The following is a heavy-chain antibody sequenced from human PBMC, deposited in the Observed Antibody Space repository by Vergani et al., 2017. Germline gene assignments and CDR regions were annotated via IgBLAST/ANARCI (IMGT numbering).Heavy chain of an antibody. CDR1: GYTFTGYY. D-gene: IGHD3-10*01. CDR2: INPNSGGT. J-gene: IGHJ6*03. V-gene: IGHV1-2*02. Sequence: QVQLVQSGAEVKKPGASVKVSCKASGYTFTGYYMHWVRQAPGQGLEWMGWINPNSGGTNYAQKFQGSVTMTRDTSISTAYMELSRLRSDDTAVCYCARTNITMVRGAKKYYYYYMDVWGKGTTVTVSS. CDR3: ARTNITMVRGAKKYYYYYMDV.